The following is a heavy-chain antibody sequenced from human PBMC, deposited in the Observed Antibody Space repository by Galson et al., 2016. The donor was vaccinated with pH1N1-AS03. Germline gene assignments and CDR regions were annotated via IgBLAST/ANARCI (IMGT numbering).Heavy chain of an antibody. Sequence: SLRLSCAASGFIFSSDWMHWVRQVPGKGLVWVSRITSDGSSISYADAVKGRFTTFRDNAKNTLYLQMNSLRAEDTAVYHCARAMYTSGWYGMDVWGQGTTVTVSS. CDR3: ARAMYTSGWYGMDV. J-gene: IGHJ6*02. D-gene: IGHD6-19*01. CDR1: GFIFSSDW. CDR2: ITSDGSSI. V-gene: IGHV3-74*01.